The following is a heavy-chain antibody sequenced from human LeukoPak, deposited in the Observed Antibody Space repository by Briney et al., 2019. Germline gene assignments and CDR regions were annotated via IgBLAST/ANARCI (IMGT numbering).Heavy chain of an antibody. CDR1: GGSISSGGYY. CDR3: AREGAPHYYDSSGYYNI. CDR2: IYHSGST. J-gene: IGHJ3*02. D-gene: IGHD3-22*01. Sequence: PSETLSLTCTVSGGSISSGGYYWSWIRQPPGKGLEWIGYIYHSGSTYYNPSLKSRVTISVDRSKNQFSLKLSSVTAADTAVYYCAREGAPHYYDSSGYYNIWGQGTMVTVSS. V-gene: IGHV4-30-2*01.